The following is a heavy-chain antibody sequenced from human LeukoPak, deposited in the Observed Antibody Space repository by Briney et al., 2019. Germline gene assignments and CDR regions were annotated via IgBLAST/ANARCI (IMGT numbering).Heavy chain of an antibody. V-gene: IGHV3-30*18. J-gene: IGHJ4*02. CDR3: AKAQTRPWYYYDSSGYYYFDY. D-gene: IGHD3-22*01. CDR1: GFTFSSYG. CDR2: ISYDGSNK. Sequence: GRSLRLSCASSGFTFSSYGMHWVRQAPGKGLEWVAVISYDGSNKYCADSVKGRFTISRDNSKNTLYLQMNSLRAEDTAVYYCAKAQTRPWYYYDSSGYYYFDYWGQGTLVTVSS.